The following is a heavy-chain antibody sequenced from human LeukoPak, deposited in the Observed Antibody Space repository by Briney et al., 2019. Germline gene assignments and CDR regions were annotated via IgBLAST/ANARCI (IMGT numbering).Heavy chain of an antibody. CDR3: AKLPATNYYYYMDV. J-gene: IGHJ6*03. Sequence: SETLSLTCAVYGGSFSGYYWSWIRQPPGKGLEWIGEINHSGSTNYNPFLKSRVTISVDTSKNQFSLKLSSVTAADTAVYYCAKLPATNYYYYMDVWGKGTTVTVSS. CDR1: GGSFSGYY. V-gene: IGHV4-34*01. CDR2: INHSGST. D-gene: IGHD1-7*01.